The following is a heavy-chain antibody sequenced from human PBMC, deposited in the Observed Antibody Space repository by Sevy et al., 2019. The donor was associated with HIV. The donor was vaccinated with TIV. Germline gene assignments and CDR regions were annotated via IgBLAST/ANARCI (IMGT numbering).Heavy chain of an antibody. V-gene: IGHV3-23*01. CDR3: AKDLGVIVVSEFDY. CDR2: ISGSGGSA. J-gene: IGHJ4*02. CDR1: GFTFSSYA. Sequence: WGSLRLSCGASGFTFSSYAMSWVRQAPGKGLEWVSVISGSGGSAHYADSVKGRFTVSRDNSKSALYLQMNSLRAGDTAVYYCAKDLGVIVVSEFDYWGQGTLVTVSS. D-gene: IGHD3-22*01.